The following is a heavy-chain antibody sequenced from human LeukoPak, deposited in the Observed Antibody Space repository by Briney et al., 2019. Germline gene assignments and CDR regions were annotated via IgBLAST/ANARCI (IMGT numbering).Heavy chain of an antibody. CDR2: IYPGDSDT. CDR3: ARRHSRGYCSSTSCELSFDY. D-gene: IGHD2-2*01. CDR1: GYSFTSYW. V-gene: IGHV5-51*01. Sequence: GESLKISCKGSGYSFTSYWIGWVRQMPGKGLEWMGIIYPGDSDTRYSPSFQGQVTISADKSISTAYLQWSSLKASDTAMYYCARRHSRGYCSSTSCELSFDYWGQGTLVTVSS. J-gene: IGHJ4*02.